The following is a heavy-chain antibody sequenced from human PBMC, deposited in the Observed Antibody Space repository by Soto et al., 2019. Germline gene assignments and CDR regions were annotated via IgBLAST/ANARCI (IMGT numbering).Heavy chain of an antibody. J-gene: IGHJ4*02. CDR1: GGTFSSYA. V-gene: IGHV1-69*13. Sequence: ASVKVSCKASGGTFSSYAISWVRQAPGQGLEWMGGIIPIFGTANYAQKFQGRVTITADESTSTAYMELSSLRSEDTAVYYCARESSVYAIPGAMAGTFDYWGQGTLVTVSS. CDR3: ARESSVYAIPGAMAGTFDY. D-gene: IGHD2-8*01. CDR2: IIPIFGTA.